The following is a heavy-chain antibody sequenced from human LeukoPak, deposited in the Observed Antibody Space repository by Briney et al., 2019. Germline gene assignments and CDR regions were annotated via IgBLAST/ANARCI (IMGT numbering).Heavy chain of an antibody. D-gene: IGHD6-13*01. CDR1: GYTFTSYV. CDR2: INAGNGNT. J-gene: IGHJ3*02. Sequence: ASVKVSCKASGYTFTSYVIHWVRQAPGQRLEWMGWINAGNGNTKYSQEFQDRVTITRDTSASTVYMELSSLRSGDMAVYYCAREFPGAAAGFDIWGQGTMVTVSS. CDR3: AREFPGAAAGFDI. V-gene: IGHV1-3*03.